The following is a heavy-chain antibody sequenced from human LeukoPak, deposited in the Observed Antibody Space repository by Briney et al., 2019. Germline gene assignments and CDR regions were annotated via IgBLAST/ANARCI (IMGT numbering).Heavy chain of an antibody. CDR2: INPNSGGT. Sequence: ASVKVSCKASGYTFTSYYMHWVRQAPGQGLEWMGWINPNSGGTNYAQKLQGRVTMTRDTSISTAYMELNRLRSDDTAVYYCARGPDTSSWYYWFDPWGQGTLVTVSS. V-gene: IGHV1-2*02. CDR1: GYTFTSYY. J-gene: IGHJ5*02. D-gene: IGHD6-13*01. CDR3: ARGPDTSSWYYWFDP.